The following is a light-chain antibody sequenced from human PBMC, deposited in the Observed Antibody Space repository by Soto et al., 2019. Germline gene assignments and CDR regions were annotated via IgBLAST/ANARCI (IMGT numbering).Light chain of an antibody. V-gene: IGKV1-5*03. J-gene: IGKJ1*01. Sequence: DIQMTQSPSTLSASVGDRATITCRASQSIITWLAWYQQKPGQAPKLLIFGASNLQSGVPLRFRGSGSGTDFTLTISSLQPDDFATYYCQQYNTYPGTFGQGTKVEIK. CDR2: GAS. CDR3: QQYNTYPGT. CDR1: QSIITW.